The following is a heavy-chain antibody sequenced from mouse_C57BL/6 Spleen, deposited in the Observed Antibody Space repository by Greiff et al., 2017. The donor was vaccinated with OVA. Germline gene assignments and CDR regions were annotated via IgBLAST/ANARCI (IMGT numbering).Heavy chain of an antibody. V-gene: IGHV1-18*01. Sequence: EVQLQQSGPELVKPGASVKIPCKASGYTFTDYNMDWVKQSHGKSLEWIGDINPNNGGTIYNQKFKGKATLTVDKSSSTAYMELRSLTSEDTAVYYCARGGLRYTTTVPYAMDYWGQGTSVTVSS. CDR2: INPNNGGT. CDR1: GYTFTDYN. J-gene: IGHJ4*01. CDR3: ARGGLRYTTTVPYAMDY. D-gene: IGHD1-1*01.